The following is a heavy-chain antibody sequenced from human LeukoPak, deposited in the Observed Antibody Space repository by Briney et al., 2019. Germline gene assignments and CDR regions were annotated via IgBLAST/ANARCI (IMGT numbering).Heavy chain of an antibody. D-gene: IGHD5-24*01. J-gene: IGHJ4*02. CDR1: GYTLTELS. CDR3: AKSIEMATILQPKTFDY. V-gene: IGHV1-24*01. Sequence: ASVKVSCKVSGYTLTELSMHWVRQAPGKGLEWMGGFDPEDGETIYAQKFQGRVTMTEDTSTDTAYMELSSLRSEDTAVYYCAKSIEMATILQPKTFDYWGQGTLVTVSS. CDR2: FDPEDGET.